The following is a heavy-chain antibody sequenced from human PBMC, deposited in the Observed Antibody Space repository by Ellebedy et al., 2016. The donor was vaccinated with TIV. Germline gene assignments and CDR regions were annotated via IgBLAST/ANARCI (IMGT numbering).Heavy chain of an antibody. Sequence: GGSLRLXXAASGFTFSSYSMNWVRQAPGKGLEWVSYISSSSSTIYYADSVKGRFTISRDNAKNSLYLQMNSLRDEDTAVYYCASLVRVVVPAALITHGMDVWGQGTTVTVSS. D-gene: IGHD2-2*01. CDR2: ISSSSSTI. CDR1: GFTFSSYS. CDR3: ASLVRVVVPAALITHGMDV. J-gene: IGHJ6*02. V-gene: IGHV3-48*02.